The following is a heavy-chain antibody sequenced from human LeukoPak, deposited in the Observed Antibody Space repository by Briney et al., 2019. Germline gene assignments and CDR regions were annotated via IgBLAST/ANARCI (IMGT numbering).Heavy chain of an antibody. J-gene: IGHJ6*03. V-gene: IGHV4-59*08. CDR3: ARGRDSSGYYSAYYYYMDV. CDR2: IYYTGST. Sequence: SETLSLTCTVSGGSISSYYWSWIRQSPGNGLEWIGYIYYTGSTNYNPSLKSRVTISVDMSKNQFSLKLGSVIAADTAVYYCARGRDSSGYYSAYYYYMDVWGKGTTVTVSS. CDR1: GGSISSYY. D-gene: IGHD3-22*01.